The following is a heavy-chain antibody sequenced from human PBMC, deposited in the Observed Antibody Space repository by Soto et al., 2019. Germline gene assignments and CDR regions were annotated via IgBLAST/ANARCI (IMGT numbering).Heavy chain of an antibody. Sequence: QLQLQESGPGLVNPSETLSLTCTVSGGSISSSSYYWGWIRQPPGKGLEWIGSIYYSGSTYYNPSLKSRVTLSVDTSKNQFSLKLSSVTAADTAVYYCARRLVGVCFDYWGQGTLVTVSS. J-gene: IGHJ4*02. CDR2: IYYSGST. CDR3: ARRLVGVCFDY. CDR1: GGSISSSSYY. V-gene: IGHV4-39*01. D-gene: IGHD1-26*01.